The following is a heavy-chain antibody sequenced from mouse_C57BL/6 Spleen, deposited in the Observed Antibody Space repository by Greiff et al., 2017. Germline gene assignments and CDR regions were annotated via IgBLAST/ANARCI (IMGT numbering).Heavy chain of an antibody. V-gene: IGHV1-72*01. CDR3: AREGENYGSIYFDY. CDR2: TDPNSGGT. CDR1: GYTFTSYW. D-gene: IGHD1-1*01. J-gene: IGHJ2*01. Sequence: QVQLQQPGAELVKPGASVKLSCKASGYTFTSYWMHWVKQRPGRGLEWIGRTDPNSGGTKYNEKFKSKATLTVDKPSSTAYMQLSSLTSEDSAGYYCAREGENYGSIYFDYWGQGTTLTVSS.